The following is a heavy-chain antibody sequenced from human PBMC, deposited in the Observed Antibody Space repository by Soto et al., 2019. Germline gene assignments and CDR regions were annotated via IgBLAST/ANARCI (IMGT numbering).Heavy chain of an antibody. V-gene: IGHV3-48*02. D-gene: IGHD6-13*01. CDR1: GFTFSSYS. Sequence: GGSLRLSCAASGFTFSSYSMNWVRQAPGKGLEWVSYISSSSTIYYADSVKGRFTISRDNAKNSLYLQMNSLRDEDTAVYYCARDGIAAAIGYYYYGMDVWGQGTTVTVSS. CDR3: ARDGIAAAIGYYYYGMDV. CDR2: ISSSSTI. J-gene: IGHJ6*02.